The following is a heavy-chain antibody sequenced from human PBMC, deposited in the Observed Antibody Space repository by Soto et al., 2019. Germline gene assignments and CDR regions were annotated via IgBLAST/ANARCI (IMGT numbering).Heavy chain of an antibody. CDR1: GFTFSTYW. D-gene: IGHD3-22*01. CDR2: IKTDGTYA. CDR3: AADSSRYYAN. V-gene: IGHV3-74*01. Sequence: EVQLVESGGDLVQPGGSLRLSCAASGFTFSTYWMHWVRQAPGEGLLWVSRIKTDGTYATYADSVKGRFTISSDTAKNTRYLQLNRLRSADAAVYYCAADSSRYYANWCPATRLTASS. J-gene: IGHJ4*02.